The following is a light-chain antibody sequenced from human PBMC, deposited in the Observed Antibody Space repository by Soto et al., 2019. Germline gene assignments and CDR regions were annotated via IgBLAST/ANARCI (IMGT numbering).Light chain of an antibody. Sequence: ETVLTQSPATLSLSPWAIATLSCRASRRVSSYLAWYQQKAGQAPRLLIYDASNRAAGTPARFSGSGSGTDFTLTISSLEPEDFAVYYCQQRDNWPWTFGQGTKVDIK. CDR2: DAS. CDR3: QQRDNWPWT. CDR1: RRVSSY. V-gene: IGKV3-11*01. J-gene: IGKJ1*01.